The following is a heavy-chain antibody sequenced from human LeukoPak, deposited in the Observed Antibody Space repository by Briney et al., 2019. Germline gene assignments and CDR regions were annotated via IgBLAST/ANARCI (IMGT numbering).Heavy chain of an antibody. V-gene: IGHV4-38-2*02. J-gene: IGHJ4*02. CDR1: GYSISSRYY. Sequence: SETLSLTCTVSGYSISSRYYWGWIRQPPGKGLEWIGNIFYSGSTYYKSSLKSRVTISVDKSKNQFSLKLSSVTAADTAVYYCARAYNWNDSPLDYWGQGTLVTVSS. D-gene: IGHD1-20*01. CDR2: IFYSGST. CDR3: ARAYNWNDSPLDY.